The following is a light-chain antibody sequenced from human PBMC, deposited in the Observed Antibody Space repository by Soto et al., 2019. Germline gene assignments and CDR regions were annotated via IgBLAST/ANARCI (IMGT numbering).Light chain of an antibody. V-gene: IGLV2-14*01. CDR2: EVS. CDR1: SSDVGGYNY. J-gene: IGLJ7*01. CDR3: SSYSTSTPLSAV. Sequence: QSALTQPASVYGSPGQSITISCTGTSSDVGGYNYVSWYQQHPGKAPKLMIYEVSNRPSEVSNRFSCSKSGNTASLTISGLQGEDEADYYCSSYSTSTPLSAVCGGGTQLTVL.